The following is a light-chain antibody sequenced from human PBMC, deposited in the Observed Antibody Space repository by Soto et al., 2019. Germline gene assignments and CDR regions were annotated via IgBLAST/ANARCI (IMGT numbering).Light chain of an antibody. CDR2: SNH. Sequence: QSVLTQPPSASGTPGQRVTISCSGSTSNIGGNTVNWYQQLPGTAPKLLIYSNHQRPSGVPDRFSGSKSGTSASLAISRLQSEDEAAYYCAPWEASLNAVTFGGGTKLTAL. J-gene: IGLJ2*01. CDR1: TSNIGGNT. V-gene: IGLV1-44*01. CDR3: APWEASLNAVT.